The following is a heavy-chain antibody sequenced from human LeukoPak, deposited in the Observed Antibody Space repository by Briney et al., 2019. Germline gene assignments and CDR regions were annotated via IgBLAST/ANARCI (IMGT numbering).Heavy chain of an antibody. Sequence: TGGSLRLSCAASGFTFNTYPMHWVRQAPGKGLEWVAVISYDGSNKYYADSVKGRFTISRDNSKNTLYLQMNSLRAEDTAVYYCAKDGYSSGWYMDYWGQGTLVTVSS. V-gene: IGHV3-30*04. D-gene: IGHD6-19*01. CDR3: AKDGYSSGWYMDY. CDR2: ISYDGSNK. CDR1: GFTFNTYP. J-gene: IGHJ4*02.